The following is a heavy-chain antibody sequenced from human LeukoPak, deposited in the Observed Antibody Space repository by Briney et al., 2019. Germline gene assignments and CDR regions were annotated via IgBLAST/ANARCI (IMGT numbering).Heavy chain of an antibody. Sequence: SETLSLTCAVYDGSFSGYYCSWIRQPPGKGLEWIGEINHSGSANYNPSLKSRVTISVDTSKNQFSLKLSSVTAADTAVYYCARRGPPRTMLRGVKSGWFDPWGQGTLVTVSS. CDR3: ARRGPPRTMLRGVKSGWFDP. V-gene: IGHV4-34*01. D-gene: IGHD3-10*01. CDR2: INHSGSA. CDR1: DGSFSGYY. J-gene: IGHJ5*02.